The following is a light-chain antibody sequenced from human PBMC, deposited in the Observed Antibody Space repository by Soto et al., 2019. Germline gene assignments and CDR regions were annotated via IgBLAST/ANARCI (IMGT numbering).Light chain of an antibody. CDR1: SSDVGGYNS. CDR3: TSYTNSNTYV. J-gene: IGLJ1*01. Sequence: QPVLTQPASVSGSPGQSITVSCTGTSSDVGGYNSVSWYQQHPGKTPKLMIFEVNNRPSGVSNRFSGSKSGNTASLTISGLQAEDEADYYCTSYTNSNTYVFGTGTKLTVL. CDR2: EVN. V-gene: IGLV2-14*01.